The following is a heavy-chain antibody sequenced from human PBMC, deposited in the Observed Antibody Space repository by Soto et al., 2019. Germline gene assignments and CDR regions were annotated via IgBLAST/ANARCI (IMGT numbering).Heavy chain of an antibody. Sequence: SETLSLTCTVSGGSISSSSYYWGWIRQPPGKGLEWIGSIYYSGSTYYNPSLKSRVTISVDTSKNQFSLKLSSVTAADTAVYYCATRGGRSSNSCYSYYYGMDVWGQGTTVTVSS. CDR2: IYYSGST. CDR3: ATRGGRSSNSCYSYYYGMDV. V-gene: IGHV4-39*01. D-gene: IGHD2-2*01. CDR1: GGSISSSSYY. J-gene: IGHJ6*02.